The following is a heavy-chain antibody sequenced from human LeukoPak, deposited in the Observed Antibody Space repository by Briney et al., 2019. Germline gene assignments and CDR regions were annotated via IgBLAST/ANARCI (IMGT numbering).Heavy chain of an antibody. CDR3: ARGLYYDFWSGYLHNWFDP. Sequence: ASVKVSCKASGYTFTSYGINWVRQATGQGLGWMGWMNPNSGNTGYAQKFQGRVTMTRNTSISTAYMELSSLRSEDTAVYYCARGLYYDFWSGYLHNWFDPWGQGTLVTVSS. V-gene: IGHV1-8*01. CDR2: MNPNSGNT. J-gene: IGHJ5*02. CDR1: GYTFTSYG. D-gene: IGHD3-3*01.